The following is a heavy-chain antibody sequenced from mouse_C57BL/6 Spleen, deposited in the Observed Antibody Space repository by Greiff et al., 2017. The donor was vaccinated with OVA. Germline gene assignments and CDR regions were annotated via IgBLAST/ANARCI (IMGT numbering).Heavy chain of an antibody. CDR2: INPSTGGT. CDR3: ARGGGRACDY. J-gene: IGHJ2*01. Sequence: VQLQQSGPELVKPGASVKISCKASGYSFTGYYMNWVKQSPEKSLEWIGEINPSTGGTTYNQKFKAKATLTVDKSSSTAYMQLKSLTSEDSAVYYCARGGGRACDYWGQGTTLTVSS. D-gene: IGHD6-1*01. CDR1: GYSFTGYY. V-gene: IGHV1-42*01.